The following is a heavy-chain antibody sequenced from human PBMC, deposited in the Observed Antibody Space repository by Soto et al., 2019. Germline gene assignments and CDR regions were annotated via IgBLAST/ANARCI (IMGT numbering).Heavy chain of an antibody. V-gene: IGHV3-30-3*01. D-gene: IGHD3-10*01. CDR2: ISYDGSNK. CDR3: ARDLNYDGSGPQFCFPHYGMDV. J-gene: IGHJ6*02. CDR1: GFTFSSYA. Sequence: QVQLVESGGGVVQPGRSLRLSCAASGFTFSSYAMHWVRQAPGKGLEWVAVISYDGSNKYYADSVKGRFTISRDNSKNTLDLQRNSLRAEDTAVYYCARDLNYDGSGPQFCFPHYGMDVWCQGTTVTVSS.